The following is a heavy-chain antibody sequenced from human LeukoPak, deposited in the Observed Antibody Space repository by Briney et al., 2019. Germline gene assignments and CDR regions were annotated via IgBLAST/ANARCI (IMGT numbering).Heavy chain of an antibody. Sequence: SETLSLTCSVSGDSISTSSYYWGWIRQPPGKGLEWIGTIYYSGSTYYNPSLTSRVTISVDTSKNQFSLKLSSVTAADTAVYYCARHKDYYYSYMDVWGKGTTVTVSS. V-gene: IGHV4-39*01. CDR3: ARHKDYYYSYMDV. J-gene: IGHJ6*03. CDR1: GDSISTSSYY. CDR2: IYYSGST.